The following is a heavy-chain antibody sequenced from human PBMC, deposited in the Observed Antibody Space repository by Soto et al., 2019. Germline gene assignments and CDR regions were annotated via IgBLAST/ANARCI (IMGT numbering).Heavy chain of an antibody. CDR1: GGPINSGNS. CDR3: AGSYCSGGRCQTYVRGL. V-gene: IGHV4-4*02. CDR2: IYHSGRT. D-gene: IGHD3-10*02. J-gene: IGHJ6*01. Sequence: SLPITFGVSGGPINSGNSWSWVSQSPARGLEWIGEIYHSGRTDYNPSLKTRATIPLDRSKNQFSLTLSSVTAADTAIYDCAGSYCSGGRCQTYVRGLWGQGSTVTVSS.